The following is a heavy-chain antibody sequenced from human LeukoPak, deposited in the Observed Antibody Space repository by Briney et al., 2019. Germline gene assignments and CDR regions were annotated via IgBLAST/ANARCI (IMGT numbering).Heavy chain of an antibody. CDR1: GFTFSSYG. CDR3: ARDFYGSDIKSLHLLPDY. J-gene: IGHJ4*02. CDR2: ISYDGTNT. V-gene: IGHV3-30*03. Sequence: HAGGSLRLSCAASGFTFSSYGMHWVRQAPGKGLEWVAVISYDGTNTYYADSVKGRFTISRDNSKNMLYPQMNSLRAEDTAVYYCARDFYGSDIKSLHLLPDYWGQGSLVTVSS. D-gene: IGHD3-10*01.